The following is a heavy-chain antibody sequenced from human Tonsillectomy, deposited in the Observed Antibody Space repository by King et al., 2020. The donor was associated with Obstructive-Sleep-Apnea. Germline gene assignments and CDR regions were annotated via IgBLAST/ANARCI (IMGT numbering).Heavy chain of an antibody. CDR3: AGARELGDYEDN. CDR2: IYISGST. D-gene: IGHD4-17*01. Sequence: QVQLQESGPGLVKPSQTLSLSCSVSGDSITSGGFHWSWVRQYPGKGLEWIGCIYISGSTNYNPSLKSRITMSLDTSKNQFSLKLKSVSAADTAVYYCAGARELGDYEDNWGQGTLVIVSS. J-gene: IGHJ4*02. V-gene: IGHV4-31*03. CDR1: GDSITSGGFH.